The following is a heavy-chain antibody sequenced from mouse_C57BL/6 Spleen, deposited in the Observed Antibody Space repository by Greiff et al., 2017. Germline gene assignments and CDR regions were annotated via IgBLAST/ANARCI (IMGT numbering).Heavy chain of an antibody. J-gene: IGHJ3*01. CDR1: GYTFTSYG. V-gene: IGHV1-81*01. D-gene: IGHD1-1*01. CDR2: IYPRSGNT. Sequence: QVQLQQSGAELARPGASVKLSCKASGYTFTSYGISWVKQRTGQGLEWIGEIYPRSGNTYYNEKFKGKATLTADKSSSTAYMELRSLTSEDSAVYFCARSSYYGSSYEAWFAYWGQGTLVTVSA. CDR3: ARSSYYGSSYEAWFAY.